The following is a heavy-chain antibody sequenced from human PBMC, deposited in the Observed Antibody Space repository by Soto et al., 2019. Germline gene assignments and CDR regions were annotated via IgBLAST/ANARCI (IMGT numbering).Heavy chain of an antibody. CDR3: AAATTWNFHFPY. Sequence: QAQLVESGGGGVQPGTSLRLSCAASGFTISTHGMHCVRQAPGKGLEWLANIWYDGSNKFYAESVKGRFSISKDNSKNTLYLQMSSRRDEDTAVYYCAAATTWNFHFPYWGQGTQVTVSS. CDR1: GFTISTHG. V-gene: IGHV3-33*03. CDR2: IWYDGSNK. J-gene: IGHJ4*02. D-gene: IGHD1-7*01.